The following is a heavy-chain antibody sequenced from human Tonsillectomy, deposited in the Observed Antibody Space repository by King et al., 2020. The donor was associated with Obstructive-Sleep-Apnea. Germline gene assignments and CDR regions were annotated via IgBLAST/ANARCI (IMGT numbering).Heavy chain of an antibody. CDR2: IRSKAYGGTT. J-gene: IGHJ4*02. D-gene: IGHD2-2*01. CDR3: TRGVIIVVPAAFIPYY. Sequence: VQLVESGGGSVQPGRSLRLSCTVSGFTFGDYAMSWFRQAPGKGLEWVGFIRSKAYGGTTEYAASVKGRFTISRDDSISIAFLQMNSLKTEDTAVYYCTRGVIIVVPAAFIPYYWGQGTLVTVSS. CDR1: GFTFGDYA. V-gene: IGHV3-49*03.